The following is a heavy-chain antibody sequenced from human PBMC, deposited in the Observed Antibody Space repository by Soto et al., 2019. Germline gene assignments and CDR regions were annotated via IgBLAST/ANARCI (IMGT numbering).Heavy chain of an antibody. V-gene: IGHV1-69*06. J-gene: IGHJ4*02. CDR3: AREMTTVTQKYYFDY. CDR1: GGTFSSYA. D-gene: IGHD4-17*01. CDR2: IIPIFGTA. Sequence: QVQLVQSGAEVKKPGSSVQVSCKASGGTFSSYAISWVRQAPGQGLEWMGGIIPIFGTANYAQKFQGSVTITADKSTSTAYMELSSLRSEDTAVYYCAREMTTVTQKYYFDYWGQGTLVTVSS.